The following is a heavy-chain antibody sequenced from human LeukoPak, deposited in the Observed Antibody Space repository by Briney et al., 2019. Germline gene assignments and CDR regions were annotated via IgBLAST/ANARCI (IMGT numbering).Heavy chain of an antibody. CDR3: ARRSSGWSYYYYYMDV. V-gene: IGHV1-69*04. J-gene: IGHJ6*03. D-gene: IGHD6-19*01. Sequence: SVKVSCKASGGTFSSYAISWVRQAPGQGLEWMGRIIPILGIANYAQKFQGRVTITADKSTSTAYMELSSLRSEDTAVYYCARRSSGWSYYYYYMDVWGKGTTVTVSS. CDR1: GGTFSSYA. CDR2: IIPILGIA.